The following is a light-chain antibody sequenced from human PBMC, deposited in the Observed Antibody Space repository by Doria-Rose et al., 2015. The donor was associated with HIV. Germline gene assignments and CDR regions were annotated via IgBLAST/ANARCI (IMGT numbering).Light chain of an antibody. CDR1: QSFSSTY. J-gene: IGKJ1*01. V-gene: IGKV3-20*01. CDR3: HQYGTSWT. CDR2: DGS. Sequence: EIVLTQSPGTLSLSPGERATLSCRASQSFSSTYLAWYQQKPGQAPSLLIYDGSTRATDIPDRFSASGSGTDSTLTINRLEPEDFALYYCHQYGTSWTFGQGTKVVI.